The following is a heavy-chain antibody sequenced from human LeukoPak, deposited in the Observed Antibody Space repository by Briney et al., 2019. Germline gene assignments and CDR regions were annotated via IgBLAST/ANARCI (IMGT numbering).Heavy chain of an antibody. CDR2: IYHSGST. V-gene: IGHV4-38-2*02. CDR1: GYSISSGYY. D-gene: IGHD6-19*01. CDR3: AREYSSGRLDY. Sequence: SETLSLTCTVSGYSISSGYYWGWIRQPPGKGLEWIGSIYHSGSTYYNPSLKSRVTISVDTSKNQFSLKLSSVTAADTAVYYCAREYSSGRLDYWGQGTLVTVSS. J-gene: IGHJ4*02.